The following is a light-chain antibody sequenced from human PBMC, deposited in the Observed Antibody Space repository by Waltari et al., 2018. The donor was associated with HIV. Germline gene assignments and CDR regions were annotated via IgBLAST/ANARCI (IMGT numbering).Light chain of an antibody. Sequence: SYVLTHPPSVSVAPGKTARITCGGKNLRSKRAPWYQQKPGQAPVLVIYYVSDRPSGIPERFSGSNSGNTATLTISRVEAGDEADYYCQVWDSSSDLVVFGGGTKLTVL. CDR2: YVS. CDR1: NLRSKR. V-gene: IGLV3-21*04. J-gene: IGLJ2*01. CDR3: QVWDSSSDLVV.